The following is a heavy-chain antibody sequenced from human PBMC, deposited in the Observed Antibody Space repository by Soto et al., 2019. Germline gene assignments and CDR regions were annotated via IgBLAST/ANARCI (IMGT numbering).Heavy chain of an antibody. CDR2: INSGSGTK. V-gene: IGHV3-48*02. D-gene: IGHD3-22*01. Sequence: EEQLVESGGGLVQPGGSLRLSCEASGFTFSIYTMNWVRQAPGKGLEWVAYINSGSGTKYYADTVKGGFTISRDDANQSLFLQMNSLRDEDTAVYYCARDIIVASGAGMDVWGPGTKVTVSS. CDR3: ARDIIVASGAGMDV. J-gene: IGHJ6*02. CDR1: GFTFSIYT.